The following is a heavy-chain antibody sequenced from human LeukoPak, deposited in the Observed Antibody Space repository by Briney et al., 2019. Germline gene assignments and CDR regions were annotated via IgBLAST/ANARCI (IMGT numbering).Heavy chain of an antibody. D-gene: IGHD3-10*01. CDR3: ARVGTSWVREEDY. V-gene: IGHV1-2*06. Sequence: ASVKVSCKASGYTFTSYDINWVRQAPGQGLEWMGRINPNSGGTNYAQKFQGRVTMTRDTSISTAYMELSRLRSDDTAVYYCARVGTSWVREEDYWGQGTLVTVSS. J-gene: IGHJ4*02. CDR2: INPNSGGT. CDR1: GYTFTSYD.